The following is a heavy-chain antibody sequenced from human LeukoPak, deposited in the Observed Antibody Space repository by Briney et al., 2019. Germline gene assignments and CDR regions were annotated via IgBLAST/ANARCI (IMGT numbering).Heavy chain of an antibody. Sequence: SETLSLTCSVSGDSISIGDYRWSWIRQSPGKGLEWIRYIYYIGTAYYNPSLRSRVALSADTSKNQFSLKLNSVTVADSAVYFRARARGDSPRIYYYMDVWGKGTTVTVSS. CDR2: IYYIGTA. V-gene: IGHV4-30-4*02. D-gene: IGHD3-16*01. CDR1: GDSISIGDYR. J-gene: IGHJ6*03. CDR3: ARARGDSPRIYYYMDV.